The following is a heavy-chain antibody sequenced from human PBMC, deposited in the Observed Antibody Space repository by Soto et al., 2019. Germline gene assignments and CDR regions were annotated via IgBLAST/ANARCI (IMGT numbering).Heavy chain of an antibody. D-gene: IGHD2-15*01. Sequence: EVQLLESGGGLVQPGGSLRLSCAASGFTFFSYAMTWVRQAPGRGLEWVSGISGSGGSTDYADSVKGRFTISRDNSKNTLHLKRNGLRAENPAVYFCATPIGKELCRGGSGYSGGDYWGQGPLVTVSS. CDR1: GFTFFSYA. V-gene: IGHV3-23*01. CDR2: ISGSGGST. J-gene: IGHJ4*02. CDR3: ATPIGKELCRGGSGYSGGDY.